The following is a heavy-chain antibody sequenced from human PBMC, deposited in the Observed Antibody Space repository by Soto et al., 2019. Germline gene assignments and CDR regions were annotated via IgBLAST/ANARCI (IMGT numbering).Heavy chain of an antibody. CDR3: AHRLTATAFDI. D-gene: IGHD2-21*02. V-gene: IGHV2-5*02. CDR1: GFSLSTSGVA. J-gene: IGHJ3*02. CDR2: IYWDDDK. Sequence: ESGPTLVNPTQTLTLTCTFSGFSLSTSGVAVGWIRQPPGKALEWLALIYWDDDKRYSPSMKGRLTITRDTSKNQVVLIMTNMDSEDTATYYWAHRLTATAFDIWGQGTMVTVSS.